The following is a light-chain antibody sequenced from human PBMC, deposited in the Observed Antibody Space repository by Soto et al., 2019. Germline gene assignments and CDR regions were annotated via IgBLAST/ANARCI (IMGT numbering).Light chain of an antibody. CDR3: QQGYSLPFT. Sequence: DIPMTQSPSSVSASVGDGLTITCRASQDIGYWLAWYQQKPGKAPKLLIYAASRLQTVVPSRFSGSGSGTDFTLTISGLQPEDVATYFCQQGYSLPFTSGPGTKVNIK. V-gene: IGKV1-12*01. CDR2: AAS. CDR1: QDIGYW. J-gene: IGKJ3*01.